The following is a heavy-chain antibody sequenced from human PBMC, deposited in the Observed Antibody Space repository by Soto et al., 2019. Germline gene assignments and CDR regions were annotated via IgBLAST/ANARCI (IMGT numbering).Heavy chain of an antibody. J-gene: IGHJ6*02. CDR1: GFTFSSYG. CDR2: ISYDGSNK. V-gene: IGHV3-30*18. CDR3: AKDRMVYAIRGLRYYYYGMDV. D-gene: IGHD2-8*01. Sequence: GGSLRLSCAASGFTFSSYGMHWVRQAPGKGLEWVAVISYDGSNKYYADSVKGRFTISRDNSKNTLYLQMNSLRAEDTAVYYCAKDRMVYAIRGLRYYYYGMDVWGQGTTVTVSS.